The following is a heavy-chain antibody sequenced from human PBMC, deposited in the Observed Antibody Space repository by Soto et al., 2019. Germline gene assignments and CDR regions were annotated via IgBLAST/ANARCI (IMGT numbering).Heavy chain of an antibody. D-gene: IGHD4-17*01. CDR1: GASISSYY. J-gene: IGHJ4*02. Sequence: SETLSLTCTVSGASISSYYWIWIRQPAGTGLEWIGRVFISGSTNYNPSLESRVTMSLDTSKNQFSLRLSSVTAADTAVYYCASALLDFGDYYFHYWGQGALVTVSS. CDR2: VFISGST. CDR3: ASALLDFGDYYFHY. V-gene: IGHV4-4*07.